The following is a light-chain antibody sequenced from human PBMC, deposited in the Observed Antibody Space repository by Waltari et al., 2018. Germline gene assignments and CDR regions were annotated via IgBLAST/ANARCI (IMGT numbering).Light chain of an antibody. CDR2: DVS. J-gene: IGLJ1*01. CDR1: SSDVGYYDS. CDR3: CAFAVGDTYV. Sequence: QSALSQPASVSASFGQSITISCTGTSSDVGYYDSVSWDQHHPGKAPKFRIYDVSKRPSGVPNGFSGSKYGKSASLTISGLQPDDEAVYYCCAFAVGDTYVFGSGTNVTV. V-gene: IGLV2-23*02.